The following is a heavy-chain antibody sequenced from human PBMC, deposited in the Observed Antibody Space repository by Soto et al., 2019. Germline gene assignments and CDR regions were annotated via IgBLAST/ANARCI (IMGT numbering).Heavy chain of an antibody. J-gene: IGHJ4*02. D-gene: IGHD6-19*01. V-gene: IGHV3-48*01. CDR1: GFTFSSYS. CDR3: ARAVTGYSSGWYVFDY. Sequence: PGGSLRLSCAASGFTFSSYSMNWVRQAPGKGLEWVSYISSSSSTIYYADSVKGRFTISRDNAKNTLYLQMNSLRAEDTAVYYCARAVTGYSSGWYVFDYWGQGTLVTVSS. CDR2: ISSSSSTI.